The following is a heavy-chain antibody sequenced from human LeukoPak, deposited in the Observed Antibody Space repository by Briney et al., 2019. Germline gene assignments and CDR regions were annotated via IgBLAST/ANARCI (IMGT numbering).Heavy chain of an antibody. Sequence: GGSLRLSCAASGVPFITAWMNWVRQAPGKGLEWVGRIKSNAEGGTSDYAAIAEGRFLISRDDSKNTLFLHMNSLKVEDTAIYYCVTYEIAYSFGAWGEGTPVTVSS. J-gene: IGHJ5*02. D-gene: IGHD2-21*01. CDR1: GVPFITAW. CDR2: IKSNAEGGTS. CDR3: VTYEIAYSFGA. V-gene: IGHV3-15*01.